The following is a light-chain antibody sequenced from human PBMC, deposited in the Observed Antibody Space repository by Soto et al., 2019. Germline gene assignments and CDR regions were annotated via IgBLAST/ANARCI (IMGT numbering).Light chain of an antibody. CDR3: QTWGTGIPV. Sequence: QLVLTQSPSASASLGASVKLTCTLTSGYSTYAITWHQQQPEKGPRYLMKLNSDGSHNKGDGIPDRFSGSSSGAERYLTISSLQSEDEADYYCQTWGTGIPVFGGGTKLTVL. CDR1: SGYSTYA. CDR2: LNSDGSH. V-gene: IGLV4-69*01. J-gene: IGLJ3*02.